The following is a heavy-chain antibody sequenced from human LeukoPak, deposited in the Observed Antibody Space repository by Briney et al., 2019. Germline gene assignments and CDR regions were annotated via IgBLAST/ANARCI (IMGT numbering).Heavy chain of an antibody. CDR2: ISYDGSNK. J-gene: IGHJ4*02. V-gene: IGHV3-30*18. CDR3: AKSMITFGGVIVPDGYFDY. Sequence: WIRQAPGKGLEWVAVISYDGSNKYYADSVKGRFTISRDNSKNTLYLQMNSLRAEDTAVYYCAKSMITFGGVIVPDGYFDYWGQGTLVTVSS. D-gene: IGHD3-16*02.